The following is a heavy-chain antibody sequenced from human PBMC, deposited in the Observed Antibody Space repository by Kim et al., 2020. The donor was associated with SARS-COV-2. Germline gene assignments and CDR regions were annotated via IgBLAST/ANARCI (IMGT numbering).Heavy chain of an antibody. CDR1: GFTFSSYS. D-gene: IGHD3-10*01. CDR3: ARHYRPNLGKVSECPLGGACEDDY. V-gene: IGHV3-48*04. J-gene: IGHJ4*02. Sequence: GGSLRLSCAASGFTFSSYSMNWVRQAPGKGLEWVSYISSSSSTIYYADSVKGRFTISRDNAKNSLYLQVNSLRAEDTAVYYCARHYRPNLGKVSECPLGGACEDDYWGQGTLVTVSS. CDR2: ISSSSSTI.